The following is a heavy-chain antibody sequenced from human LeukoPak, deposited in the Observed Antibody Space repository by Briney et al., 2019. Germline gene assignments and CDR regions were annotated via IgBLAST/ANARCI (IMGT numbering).Heavy chain of an antibody. CDR1: GFTFSSYA. Sequence: GGSLRLSCAASGFTFSSYAMHWVRQAPGKGLEWVALIGSDGNKKYYADSVKGRFSISRDNSNNTLYLQMNSLGVEDTAVYYCARGGYSSSWKDYWGQGTLVTVSS. CDR3: ARGGYSSSWKDY. D-gene: IGHD6-13*01. V-gene: IGHV3-33*01. J-gene: IGHJ4*02. CDR2: IGSDGNKK.